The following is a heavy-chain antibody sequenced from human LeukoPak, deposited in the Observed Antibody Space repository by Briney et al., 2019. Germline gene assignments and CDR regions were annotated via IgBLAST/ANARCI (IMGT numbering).Heavy chain of an antibody. J-gene: IGHJ4*02. Sequence: SETLSLTCTLSGGSISTYYWTWIRQPAGEGLEWIGRFSTSGITNYNPSLKSRVTMSVDTSKNQFFLKLNSVTAADTAVYYCMRHGPSWGLLWGQGALVTVSS. D-gene: IGHD7-27*01. CDR3: MRHGPSWGLL. V-gene: IGHV4-4*07. CDR2: FSTSGIT. CDR1: GGSISTYY.